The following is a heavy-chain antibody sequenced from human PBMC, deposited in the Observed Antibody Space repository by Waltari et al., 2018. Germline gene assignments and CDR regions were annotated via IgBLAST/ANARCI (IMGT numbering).Heavy chain of an antibody. Sequence: EVQLVESGGGLVQPGGSLRLSCAASGFTFSSYSMNWVRQAPGKGLEWVSDISSSSSTIYYADSVKGRFTISRDNAKNSLYLQMNSLRAEDTAVYYCARDGSSWYRRWFDPWGQGTLVTVSS. CDR2: ISSSSSTI. CDR1: GFTFSSYS. D-gene: IGHD6-13*01. V-gene: IGHV3-48*04. J-gene: IGHJ5*02. CDR3: ARDGSSWYRRWFDP.